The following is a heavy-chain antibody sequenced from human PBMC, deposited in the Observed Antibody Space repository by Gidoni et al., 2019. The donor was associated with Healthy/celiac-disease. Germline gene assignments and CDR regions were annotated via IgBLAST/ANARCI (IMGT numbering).Heavy chain of an antibody. Sequence: EVQLVEYGGGLVQPGGSLRLSCAASGFTFSSYAMSWVRQAPGKGLEWVSAISGRGGSTYYADSVKGRFTISRDNSKNTLYLQMNSLRAEDTAVYYCAKDPSGGSGFPPVWGKGTTVTVSS. V-gene: IGHV3-23*04. D-gene: IGHD3-3*01. CDR2: ISGRGGST. J-gene: IGHJ6*04. CDR1: GFTFSSYA. CDR3: AKDPSGGSGFPPV.